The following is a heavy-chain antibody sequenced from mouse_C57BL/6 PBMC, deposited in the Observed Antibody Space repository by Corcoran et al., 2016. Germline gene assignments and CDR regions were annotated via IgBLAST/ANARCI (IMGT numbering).Heavy chain of an antibody. J-gene: IGHJ1*03. CDR2: INTYSGVP. CDR1: GYTFTTYG. D-gene: IGHD2-2*01. CDR3: ARKDYGYEDWYFDV. Sequence: QIQLVQSGPELKKPGETVKISCKASGYTFTTYGMSWVKQAPGKGLKWMGWINTYSGVPTYADDFKGRFAFSLETSASTAYLQINNLKNEDTATYFCARKDYGYEDWYFDVWGTGTTVTVSS. V-gene: IGHV9-3*01.